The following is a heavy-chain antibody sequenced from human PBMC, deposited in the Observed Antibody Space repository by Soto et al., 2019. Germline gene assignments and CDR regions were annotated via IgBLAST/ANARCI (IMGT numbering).Heavy chain of an antibody. D-gene: IGHD3-16*01. V-gene: IGHV3-23*01. J-gene: IGHJ6*02. CDR1: GFTFGSFA. CDR3: AKESKILGHLDYYYYGMDV. Sequence: WSLRLSCVASGFTFGSFAMSWVRQAPGKGLEWVSSIIGNGGVTYYADSVKGRFTISRDNSKNTLYLQMNSLRAEDTAVYFCAKESKILGHLDYYYYGMDVWGQGTPVTVYS. CDR2: IIGNGGVT.